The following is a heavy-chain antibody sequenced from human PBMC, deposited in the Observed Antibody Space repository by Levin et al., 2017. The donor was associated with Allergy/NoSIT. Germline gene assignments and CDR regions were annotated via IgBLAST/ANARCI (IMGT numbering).Heavy chain of an antibody. J-gene: IGHJ6*02. V-gene: IGHV4-34*01. CDR2: INHSGST. D-gene: IGHD3-3*01. CDR1: GGSFSGYY. CDR3: ARGPRLYYDFWSGLGYYYYGMDV. Sequence: SETLSLTCAVYGGSFSGYYWSWIRQPPGKGLEWIGEINHSGSTNYNPSLKSRVTISVDTSKNQFSLKLSSVTAADTAVYYCARGPRLYYDFWSGLGYYYYGMDVWGQGTTVTVSS.